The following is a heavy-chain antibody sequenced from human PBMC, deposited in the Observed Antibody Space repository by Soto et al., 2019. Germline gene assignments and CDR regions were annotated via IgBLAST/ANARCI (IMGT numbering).Heavy chain of an antibody. CDR3: ARDVPFDP. Sequence: QVQLVQSGAEVKKPGSSVKVSCKASGGTFRSYTISWVRQAPGQGLEWMGRIIPILGIANYAQKFQGRVTIAADKSSSTAYMELSSLSSEDPAVYYCARDVPFDPWGQGTLVTVSS. V-gene: IGHV1-69*08. CDR2: IIPILGIA. J-gene: IGHJ5*02. CDR1: GGTFRSYT.